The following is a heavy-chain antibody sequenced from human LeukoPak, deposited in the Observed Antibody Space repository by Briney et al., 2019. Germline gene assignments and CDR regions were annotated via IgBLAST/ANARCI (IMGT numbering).Heavy chain of an antibody. D-gene: IGHD3-22*01. CDR3: AKRGVVIRVILVGFYKEAYYFDS. Sequence: GGSLRLSCAVSGITLSNYGMSWVRKAPGKGLEWVAGRRGIGGGTNYADSVKGRFTVSRDNSKNTLYLQMKSLRAEDTAVYFCAKRGVVIRVILVGFYKEAYYFDSWGQGALVTVSS. J-gene: IGHJ4*02. CDR2: RRGIGGGT. V-gene: IGHV3-23*01. CDR1: GITLSNYG.